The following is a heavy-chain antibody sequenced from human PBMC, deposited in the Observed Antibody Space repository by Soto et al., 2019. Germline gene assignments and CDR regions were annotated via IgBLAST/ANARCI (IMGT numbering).Heavy chain of an antibody. Sequence: EVQLVESGGGLVKRGGSLRLSCAASGFTLSSYSMNSVRQAPGKGLEWVSSISSSSSYIYYADSVKGRFTISRDNAKTSLYLQMNSLRAEDTAVYYCARVVVVPAAGIDYWGQGTLVTVSS. J-gene: IGHJ4*02. V-gene: IGHV3-21*01. CDR1: GFTLSSYS. CDR3: ARVVVVPAAGIDY. D-gene: IGHD2-2*01. CDR2: ISSSSSYI.